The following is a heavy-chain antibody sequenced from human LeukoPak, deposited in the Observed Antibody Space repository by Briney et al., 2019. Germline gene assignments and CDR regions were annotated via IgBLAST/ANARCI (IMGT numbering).Heavy chain of an antibody. CDR1: GFTFGDYA. D-gene: IGHD3-3*01. V-gene: IGHV3-49*04. J-gene: IGHJ4*02. CDR3: TRASDFWSGYYTGHFDY. CDR2: IRSKAYGGTT. Sequence: GRSLRLSCTASGFTFGDYAMSWVRQAPGKGLEWLGFIRSKAYGGTTEYAASVKGRFTISRDDSKSIAYLQMNSLKTEDTAVYYCTRASDFWSGYYTGHFDYWGQGTLVTVSS.